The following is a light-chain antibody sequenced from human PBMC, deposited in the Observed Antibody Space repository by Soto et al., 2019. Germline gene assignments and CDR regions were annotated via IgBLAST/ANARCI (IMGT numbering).Light chain of an antibody. J-gene: IGLJ3*02. Sequence: QSALTQPASVSGSPGQSITISCTGTSSDVGAYSYVSWYQQHPGKAPKLIIYEVSSRPSGVSSRFSGSKSGNTASLTISGLQAEDEADYYCSSYTSSSTHWVFGGGTKLTVL. CDR1: SSDVGAYSY. V-gene: IGLV2-14*01. CDR3: SSYTSSSTHWV. CDR2: EVS.